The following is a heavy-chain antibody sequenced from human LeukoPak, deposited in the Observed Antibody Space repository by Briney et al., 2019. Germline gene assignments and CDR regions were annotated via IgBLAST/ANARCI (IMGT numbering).Heavy chain of an antibody. V-gene: IGHV3-21*01. J-gene: IGHJ6*02. CDR1: GFTFSSYS. CDR3: ARDHGSGSYPYYYGMDV. D-gene: IGHD3-10*01. CDR2: ISSSSYI. Sequence: GGSLRLSCAASGFTFSSYSMNWVRQAPGKGLEWVSSISSSSYIYYADSVKGRFTISRDNAKNSLYLQMNSLRAEDTAVYYCARDHGSGSYPYYYGMDVWGQGTTVTVSS.